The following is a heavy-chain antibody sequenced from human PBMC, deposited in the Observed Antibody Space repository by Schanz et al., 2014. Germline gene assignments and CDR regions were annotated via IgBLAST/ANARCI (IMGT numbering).Heavy chain of an antibody. Sequence: EVQLVESGGDFVQPGGSLRLSCEVSGFTFSDYSMTWVRQPPGKGLEWVSYISGNSIFTYNAKSVRGRFTISRDNAKNSLYLQMNSLRDDDTAIYYCARGTPFLCDYWGQGTLVTVSS. CDR2: ISGNSIFT. CDR3: ARGTPFLCDY. V-gene: IGHV3-48*02. D-gene: IGHD3-16*01. J-gene: IGHJ4*02. CDR1: GFTFSDYS.